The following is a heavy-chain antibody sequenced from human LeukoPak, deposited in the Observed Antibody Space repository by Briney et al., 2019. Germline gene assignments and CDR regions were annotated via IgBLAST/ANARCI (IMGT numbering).Heavy chain of an antibody. CDR3: AKVEMATSPFDY. Sequence: GGSLRLSSAASGFTFSSYGMHWVRQAPGKGLEWVAFIRYDGSNKYYADSVKGRFTISRDNSKNTLYLQMNSLRAEDTAVYYCAKVEMATSPFDYWGQGTLVTVSS. V-gene: IGHV3-30*02. CDR1: GFTFSSYG. D-gene: IGHD5-24*01. CDR2: IRYDGSNK. J-gene: IGHJ4*02.